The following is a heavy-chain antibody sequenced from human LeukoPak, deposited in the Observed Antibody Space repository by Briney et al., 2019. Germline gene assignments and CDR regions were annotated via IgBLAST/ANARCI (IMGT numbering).Heavy chain of an antibody. D-gene: IGHD1-1*01. CDR2: VDSSGTT. V-gene: IGHV4-61*02. CDR1: GGSIRSGSYF. J-gene: IGHJ5*02. CDR3: ARGDWQYINNWSNWFDP. Sequence: SETLSLTCTVSGGSIRSGSYFWTWIRQPAGKALEWIGRVDSSGTTNYNPSLKSRVTISVDTSKNQFSLKLSSVTAADTAVYYCARGDWQYINNWSNWFDPWGQGTLVTVSS.